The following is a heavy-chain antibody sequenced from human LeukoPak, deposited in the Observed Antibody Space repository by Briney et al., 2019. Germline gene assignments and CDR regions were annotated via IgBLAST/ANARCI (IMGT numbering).Heavy chain of an antibody. J-gene: IGHJ6*03. D-gene: IGHD4-11*01. Sequence: ASVKVSCKVSGYTLTELSMHWVRQAPGKGLEWMGGFDPEDGETIYAQKFQGRVTMTEDTSTDTAYMELSSLRSEDTAVYYCAYGRRNYSNYPYYYYYMDVWGKGTTVTVSS. V-gene: IGHV1-24*01. CDR3: AYGRRNYSNYPYYYYYMDV. CDR1: GYTLTELS. CDR2: FDPEDGET.